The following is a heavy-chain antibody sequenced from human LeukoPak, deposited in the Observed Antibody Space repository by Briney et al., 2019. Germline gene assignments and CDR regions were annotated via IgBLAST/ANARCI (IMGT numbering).Heavy chain of an antibody. D-gene: IGHD1-1*01. CDR2: MDPSGSQK. V-gene: IGHV3-7*01. J-gene: IGHJ4*02. Sequence: GGSLRLSCAASDFIFNRSWMTWVRQAPGKGLEWVANMDPSGSQKRYVDSVKGRFTISKDNPGTSLYVHMSGLRAEDTGIYYCAIWTSGNYWGQGTLVTVSS. CDR1: DFIFNRSW. CDR3: AIWTSGNY.